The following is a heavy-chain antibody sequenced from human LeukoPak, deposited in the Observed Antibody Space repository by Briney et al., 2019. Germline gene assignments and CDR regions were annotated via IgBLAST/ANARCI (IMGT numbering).Heavy chain of an antibody. CDR3: ARGPKTSFDY. J-gene: IGHJ4*02. CDR1: GFTFSNYY. V-gene: IGHV3-7*04. CDR2: IKQDGSEK. Sequence: GGSLRLSCAASGFTFSNYYMSWVRQAPGKGLEWVAHIKQDGSEKYYVDSVKGRFTISRDSAKNSLYLQMNGLRAEDTAIYYCARGPKTSFDYWGQGTLVTVSS.